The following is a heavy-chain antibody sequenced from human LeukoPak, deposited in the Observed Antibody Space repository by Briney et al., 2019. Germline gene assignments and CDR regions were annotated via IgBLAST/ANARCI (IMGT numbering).Heavy chain of an antibody. J-gene: IGHJ4*02. CDR1: GFTLSSYA. CDR2: VTGGDGSA. CDR3: AKEGFDY. V-gene: IGHV3-23*01. Sequence: GRSLRVSCAASGFTLSSYAMLWVRQAPGKGLEWVSTVTGGDGSAYYADSVKGRFTISRDNSKSTLYLQMNSLRAEDTALYYCAKEGFDYWGQGTLVTVSS.